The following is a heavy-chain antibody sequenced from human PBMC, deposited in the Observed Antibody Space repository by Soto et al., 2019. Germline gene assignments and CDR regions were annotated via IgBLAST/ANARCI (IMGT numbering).Heavy chain of an antibody. CDR2: IYYSGST. V-gene: IGHV4-39*01. CDR3: ARVIAVAAAYGMGV. Sequence: ASETLSLTCTVSGGSISSSSYYWGWIRQPPGKGLEWIGSIYYSGSTYYNPSLKSRVTISVDTSKNQFSLKLSSVTAADTAVYYCARVIAVAAAYGMGVWGQGTTVTVSS. J-gene: IGHJ6*02. CDR1: GGSISSSSYY. D-gene: IGHD6-19*01.